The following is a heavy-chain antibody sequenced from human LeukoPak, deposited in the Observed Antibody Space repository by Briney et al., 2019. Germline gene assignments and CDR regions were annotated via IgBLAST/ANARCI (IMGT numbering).Heavy chain of an antibody. CDR1: GGSISSYY. D-gene: IGHD1/OR15-1a*01. V-gene: IGHV4-59*05. CDR3: RLTGTNYYYYYGMDV. Sequence: SETLSLTCTVSGGSISSYYWSWIRQPPGKGLEWIGSIYYSGSTYYNPSLKSRVTISVDTSKNQFSLKLSSVTAADTAVYYCRLTGTNYYYYYGMDVWGQGTTVTVSS. CDR2: IYYSGST. J-gene: IGHJ6*02.